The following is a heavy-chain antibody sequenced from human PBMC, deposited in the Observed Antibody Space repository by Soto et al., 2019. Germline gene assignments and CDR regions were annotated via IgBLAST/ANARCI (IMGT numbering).Heavy chain of an antibody. CDR2: FYSSGSI. D-gene: IGHD6-19*01. J-gene: IGHJ5*02. V-gene: IGHV4-31*03. CDR3: ARMYSSGSGWFHP. CDR1: GYSISAGGYY. Sequence: SETLSLTCFVSGYSISAGGYYWSWIRHHPGKGLEWIGSFYSSGSIIYNPSLRSRASISGDTSSNQFSMSLTSVTAADTARYYCARMYSSGSGWFHPWGQGTLVTVS.